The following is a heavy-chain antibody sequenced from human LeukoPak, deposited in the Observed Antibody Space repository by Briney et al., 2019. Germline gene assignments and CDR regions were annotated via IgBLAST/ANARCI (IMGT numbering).Heavy chain of an antibody. J-gene: IGHJ4*02. CDR2: IIPNSGGT. D-gene: IGHD6-19*01. CDR1: GYTFTGYY. Sequence: ASVKVSCKASGYTFTGYYMHWVRQAPGQGLEWMGWIIPNSGGTNYAQKFQGRVTMTRDTSLNTAYMELNGLRYDDTAVYYCARGRTGSGWYFDYWGQGTLVTVSS. CDR3: ARGRTGSGWYFDY. V-gene: IGHV1-2*02.